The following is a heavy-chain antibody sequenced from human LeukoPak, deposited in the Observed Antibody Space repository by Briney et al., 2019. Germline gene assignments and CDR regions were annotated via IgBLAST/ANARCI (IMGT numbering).Heavy chain of an antibody. Sequence: GGSLRLSCAASGFTFSNYEMNWVRQAPGKGLEWISHISNFGDIIHYADSVEGRSTISRDNAKNSLYLQMDSLRAEDTAVYYCAKDATAVVGTVYMDVWGKGTTVTISS. J-gene: IGHJ6*03. CDR2: ISNFGDII. CDR3: AKDATAVVGTVYMDV. D-gene: IGHD6-13*01. V-gene: IGHV3-48*03. CDR1: GFTFSNYE.